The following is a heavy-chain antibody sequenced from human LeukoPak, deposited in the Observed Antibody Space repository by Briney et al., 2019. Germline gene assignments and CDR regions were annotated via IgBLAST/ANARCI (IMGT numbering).Heavy chain of an antibody. CDR1: GFTFSSYA. D-gene: IGHD3-22*01. CDR3: AREDYDSSGYGY. Sequence: GGSLRLSCAASGFTFSSYAMTWVRQAPGKGLEWVSVISGSGGSTYYADSVKGRFTISRDNSKNTLYVQMNSLRAEDTAVYYCAREDYDSSGYGYWGQGTLVTVSS. J-gene: IGHJ4*02. CDR2: ISGSGGST. V-gene: IGHV3-23*01.